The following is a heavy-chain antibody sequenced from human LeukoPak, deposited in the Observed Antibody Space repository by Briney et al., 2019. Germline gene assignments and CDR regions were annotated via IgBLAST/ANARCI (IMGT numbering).Heavy chain of an antibody. CDR3: ARDVSAIPAPRGDAFDI. V-gene: IGHV1-69*01. J-gene: IGHJ3*02. Sequence: SVKVSCKASGGTFSSYAISWVRQAPGQGLEWMGGIIPIFGTANYAQKFQGRVTIAADESTSTVYMALTSLASNDTAVYYCARDVSAIPAPRGDAFDIWGQGTMVTVSS. CDR2: IIPIFGTA. D-gene: IGHD2-2*02. CDR1: GGTFSSYA.